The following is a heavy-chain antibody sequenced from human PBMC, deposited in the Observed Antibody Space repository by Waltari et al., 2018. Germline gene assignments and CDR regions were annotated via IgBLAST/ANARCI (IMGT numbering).Heavy chain of an antibody. Sequence: QVQLLESGPGLVKPSQTLSLTCTVSVASITSAAYYCRGVRQAPGKGLEWIGHMYNSGATYYNPSLKSRVTISLDTSQNHFSLRLTSVTAADTAMYYCARSTGYPYWNFDLWSRGTLVTVSS. V-gene: IGHV4-30-4*08. D-gene: IGHD3-22*01. CDR3: ARSTGYPYWNFDL. CDR1: VASITSAAYY. CDR2: MYNSGAT. J-gene: IGHJ2*01.